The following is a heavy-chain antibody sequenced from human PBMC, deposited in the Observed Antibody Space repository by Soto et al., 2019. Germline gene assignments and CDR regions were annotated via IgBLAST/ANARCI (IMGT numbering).Heavy chain of an antibody. CDR2: IYHSGST. CDR1: SGSISSSNW. V-gene: IGHV4-4*02. D-gene: IGHD4-17*01. Sequence: SETLSLTCAVSSGSISSSNWWSWVRQPPGKGLEWIGEIYHSGSTNYNPSLKSRVTISVDKSKNQFSLKLSSVTAADTAVYYCARDRGTVTNDAFDIWGQGTMVTVSS. J-gene: IGHJ3*02. CDR3: ARDRGTVTNDAFDI.